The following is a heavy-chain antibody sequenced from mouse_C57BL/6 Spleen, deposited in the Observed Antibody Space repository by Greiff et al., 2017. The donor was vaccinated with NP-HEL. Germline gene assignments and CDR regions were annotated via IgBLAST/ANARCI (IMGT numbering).Heavy chain of an antibody. CDR2: IYPGDGDT. D-gene: IGHD2-4*01. V-gene: IGHV1-82*01. Sequence: VQLQQSGPELVKPGASVKISCKASGYAFSSSWMNWVKQRPGKGLEWIGRIYPGDGDTNYNGKFKGKATLTADKSSSTAYMQLSSLTSEDSAVYFCARSLYDYGYAMDYWGQGTSVTVSS. CDR3: ARSLYDYGYAMDY. CDR1: GYAFSSSW. J-gene: IGHJ4*01.